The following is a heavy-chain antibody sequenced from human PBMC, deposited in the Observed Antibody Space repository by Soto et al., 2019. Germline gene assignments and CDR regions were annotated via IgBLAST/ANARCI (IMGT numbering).Heavy chain of an antibody. V-gene: IGHV4-34*01. D-gene: IGHD3-10*01. CDR2: INHSGST. CDR1: GGSFSGYY. CDR3: ARGRGDGYNQHWYFDL. Sequence: SETLSLTCAVYGGSFSGYYWSWVRQPPGKGLEWIGEINHSGSTNYNPSLKSRVSISVGTSNNQFSLKLNSVTAADTAVYFCARGRGDGYNQHWYFDLWGRGTLVTVSS. J-gene: IGHJ2*01.